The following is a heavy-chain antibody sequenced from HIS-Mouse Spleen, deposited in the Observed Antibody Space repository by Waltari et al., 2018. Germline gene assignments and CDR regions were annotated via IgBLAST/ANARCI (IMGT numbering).Heavy chain of an antibody. Sequence: QLQLQESGPGLVKPSETLSLTCTVSGGSISSSSYYWGWIRQPPGKGLEWSGSVYYRGSTYYNPSLKSRVTISVDPSKNQFSLKLSSVTAADTTVYYCAREIPYSSSWYDWYFDLWGRGTLVTVSS. D-gene: IGHD6-13*01. CDR1: GGSISSSSYY. J-gene: IGHJ2*01. CDR3: AREIPYSSSWYDWYFDL. CDR2: VYYRGST. V-gene: IGHV4-39*07.